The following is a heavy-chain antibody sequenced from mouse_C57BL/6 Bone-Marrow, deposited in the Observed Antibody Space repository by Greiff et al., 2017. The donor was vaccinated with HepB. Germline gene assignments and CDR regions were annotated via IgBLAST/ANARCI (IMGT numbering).Heavy chain of an antibody. Sequence: EVQLQESGGDLVKPGGSLKLSCAASGFTFSSYGMSWVRRTPDKRLEWVATISSGGSYTYYPDSVKGRFTISRDNAKNTLYLQMSSLKSEDTAMYYCARPTVVTWYFDVWGTGTTVTVSS. J-gene: IGHJ1*03. V-gene: IGHV5-6*01. CDR2: ISSGGSYT. CDR1: GFTFSSYG. CDR3: ARPTVVTWYFDV. D-gene: IGHD1-1*01.